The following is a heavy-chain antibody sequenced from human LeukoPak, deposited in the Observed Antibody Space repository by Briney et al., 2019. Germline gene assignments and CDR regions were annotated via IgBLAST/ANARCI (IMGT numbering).Heavy chain of an antibody. CDR2: ISSSGSTI. D-gene: IGHD3-9*01. CDR1: GFTFSDYY. Sequence: GGSLRLTCAASGFTFSDYYMSWIRQAPGKELEWVSYISSSGSTIYYADSVKGRFTISRDNAKNSLYLQMNSLRAEDTAVYYCARDDILTGYYRYYGMDVWGQGTTVTVPS. V-gene: IGHV3-11*01. CDR3: ARDDILTGYYRYYGMDV. J-gene: IGHJ6*02.